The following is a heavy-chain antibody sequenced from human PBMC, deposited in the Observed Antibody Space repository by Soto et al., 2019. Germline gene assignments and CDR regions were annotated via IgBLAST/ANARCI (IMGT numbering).Heavy chain of an antibody. Sequence: SETLSLTCTVSGGSISSSSYYWGWIRQPPGKGLEWIGSIYYSGSTYYNPSLKSRVTISVDTSKNQFSLKLSSVTAADTAVYYCARHSGDAVAARFGFDYWGQGTLVTVSS. CDR3: ARHSGDAVAARFGFDY. J-gene: IGHJ4*02. V-gene: IGHV4-39*01. CDR2: IYYSGST. CDR1: GGSISSSSYY. D-gene: IGHD6-6*01.